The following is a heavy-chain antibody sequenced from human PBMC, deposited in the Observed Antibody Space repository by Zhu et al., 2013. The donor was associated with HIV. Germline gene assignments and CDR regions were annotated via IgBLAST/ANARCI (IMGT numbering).Heavy chain of an antibody. V-gene: IGHV1-69*06. J-gene: IGHJ4*02. CDR3: ARSLSYASPFDY. Sequence: QVQVVQSGAEVKKPGSSVKVSCKASGGTFSSYAISWVRQAPGQGLEWMGGIIPIFGTPNYAQKFQGRVTITADKSTSTAYMELSSLRSEDTAVYYCARSLSYASPFDYWGQGTLVTVSS. CDR1: GGTFSSYA. D-gene: IGHD1-26*01. CDR2: IIPIFGTP.